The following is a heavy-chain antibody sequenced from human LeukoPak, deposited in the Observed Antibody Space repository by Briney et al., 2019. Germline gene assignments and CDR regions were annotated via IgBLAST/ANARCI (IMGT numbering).Heavy chain of an antibody. CDR3: ARHAGSGTYFDY. CDR1: GGSINSADYY. J-gene: IGHJ4*02. D-gene: IGHD1-26*01. Sequence: SETLSLTCTVSGGSINSADYYWNWIRQPPGKGLEWIGYIYYSGSTYYNPSLKSRATISLDTSKNQFSLKLSSVTAADTAVYYCARHAGSGTYFDYWGQGTLVTVSS. V-gene: IGHV4-30-4*01. CDR2: IYYSGST.